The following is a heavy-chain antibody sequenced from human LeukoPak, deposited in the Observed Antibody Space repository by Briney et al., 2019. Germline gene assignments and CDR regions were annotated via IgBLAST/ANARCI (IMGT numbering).Heavy chain of an antibody. D-gene: IGHD2-15*01. V-gene: IGHV4-59*01. Sequence: SETLSLTCAVSGGSISSYYWSWIRQPPGKGLEWIGYIYYSGSTNYNPSLKSRVTISVDTSKNQFSLRLSSVTAADTAVYYCARGYCSGGSCYSYYFDYWGQGTLVTVSS. CDR2: IYYSGST. J-gene: IGHJ4*02. CDR1: GGSISSYY. CDR3: ARGYCSGGSCYSYYFDY.